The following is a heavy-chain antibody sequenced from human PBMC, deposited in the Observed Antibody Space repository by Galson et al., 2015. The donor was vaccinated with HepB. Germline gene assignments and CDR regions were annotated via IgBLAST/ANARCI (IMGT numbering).Heavy chain of an antibody. J-gene: IGHJ5*02. CDR1: GYTFTGYY. V-gene: IGHV1-2*04. D-gene: IGHD5-24*01. CDR2: INPNSGGT. Sequence: SVKVSCKASGYTFTGYYMHWVRQAPGQGLEWMGWINPNSGGTNYAQKFQGWVTMTRDTSISTAYMELSRLRSDDTAVYYCARGGWAQMATTRDWFDPWGQGTLVTVSS. CDR3: ARGGWAQMATTRDWFDP.